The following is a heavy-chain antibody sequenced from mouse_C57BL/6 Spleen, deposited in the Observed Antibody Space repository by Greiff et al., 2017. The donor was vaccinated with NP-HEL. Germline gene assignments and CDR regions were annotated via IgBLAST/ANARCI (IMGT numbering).Heavy chain of an antibody. D-gene: IGHD1-1*01. V-gene: IGHV1-55*01. CDR1: GYTFTSYW. CDR3: ARPPTTVVAHYFDY. Sequence: QVQLQQPGAELVKPGASVKMSCKASGYTFTSYWITWVKQRPGQGLEWIGDIYPGSGSTNYNEKFKSKATLTVDTSSSTAYMQLSSLTSEDSAVYYCARPPTTVVAHYFDYWGQGTTLTVSS. J-gene: IGHJ2*01. CDR2: IYPGSGST.